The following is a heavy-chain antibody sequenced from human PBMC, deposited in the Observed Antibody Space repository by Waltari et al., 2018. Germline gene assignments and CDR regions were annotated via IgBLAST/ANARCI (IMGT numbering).Heavy chain of an antibody. CDR2: IYYSGST. V-gene: IGHV4-39*07. J-gene: IGHJ4*02. Sequence: QVQLQESGPGLVKPSETLSLTCSVSGAYFESSSHYWGWVRQPPGKGLEWIGSIYYSGSTYYTPSLKSRVNMSVDTANYQFSLKVTSVTAADTAIYYCARTAYGHLTGYPTLDHWGQGILVTVSS. CDR1: GAYFESSSHY. CDR3: ARTAYGHLTGYPTLDH. D-gene: IGHD3-9*01.